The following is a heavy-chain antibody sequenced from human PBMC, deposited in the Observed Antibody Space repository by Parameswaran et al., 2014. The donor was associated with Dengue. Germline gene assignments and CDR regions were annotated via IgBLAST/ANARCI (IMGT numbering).Heavy chain of an antibody. Sequence: VRQAPGKGLEWVSYISSSGSTIYYADSVKGRFTISRDNAKNSLYLQMNSLRAEDTAVYYCARESITMVRGVIITFDTLRYYYGMDVWGQGTTVTVSS. V-gene: IGHV3-11*04. J-gene: IGHJ6*02. D-gene: IGHD3-10*01. CDR2: ISSSGSTI. CDR3: ARESITMVRGVIITFDTLRYYYGMDV.